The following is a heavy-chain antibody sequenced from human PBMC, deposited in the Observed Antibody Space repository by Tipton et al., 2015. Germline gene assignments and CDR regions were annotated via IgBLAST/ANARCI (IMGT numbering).Heavy chain of an antibody. CDR3: AREGHDSGGYSIHGFDI. Sequence: LRLSCNVSGTSIRSYYWSWIRQPPGKGLEWIGYIYYIGNTNYNPSLKSRVTISVDTSKNQFSLKLSSVTAADTAVYYCAREGHDSGGYSIHGFDIWGQGTMVTVSS. CDR2: IYYIGNT. D-gene: IGHD3-22*01. CDR1: GTSIRSYY. J-gene: IGHJ3*02. V-gene: IGHV4-59*01.